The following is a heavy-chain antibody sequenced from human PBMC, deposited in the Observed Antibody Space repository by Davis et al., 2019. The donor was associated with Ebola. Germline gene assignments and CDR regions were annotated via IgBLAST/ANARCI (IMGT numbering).Heavy chain of an antibody. Sequence: PGGSLRLSCAASGFTFSSYAMSWVRQAPGKGLEWVSAISGSGGSTYYADSVKGRFTISRDNSKNTLYLQMNSLRVEDTAVYYCAKDSKGGTPNLFDAFDIWGQGTMVTVSS. CDR2: ISGSGGST. D-gene: IGHD1-1*01. CDR1: GFTFSSYA. CDR3: AKDSKGGTPNLFDAFDI. V-gene: IGHV3-23*01. J-gene: IGHJ3*02.